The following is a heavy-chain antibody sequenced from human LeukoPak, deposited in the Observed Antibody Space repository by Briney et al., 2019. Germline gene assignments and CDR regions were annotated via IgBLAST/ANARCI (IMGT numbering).Heavy chain of an antibody. CDR1: GFSFSSYE. J-gene: IGHJ4*02. Sequence: PGGSLRLSRAASGFSFSSYEMNWVRQAPGKGLEWVSYISSSGSTIYYADSVKGRFTISRDNAKNSLYLQMNSLRAEDTAVYYCARDYGDYYFDYWGQGTLVTVSS. V-gene: IGHV3-48*03. CDR2: ISSSGSTI. CDR3: ARDYGDYYFDY. D-gene: IGHD4-17*01.